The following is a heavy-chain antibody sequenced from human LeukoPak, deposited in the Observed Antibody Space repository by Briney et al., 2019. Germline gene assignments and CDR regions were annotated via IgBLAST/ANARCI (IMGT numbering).Heavy chain of an antibody. CDR2: IYYSGST. CDR3: ARLVSGSYPRIRSYYYGMDV. D-gene: IGHD1-26*01. Sequence: SETLSLTCTVSGGSISSSSYYWGWIRQPPGKGLEWIGSIYYSGSTYYSPSLKSRVTISVDTSKNQFSLKLSSVTAADTAVYYCARLVSGSYPRIRSYYYGMDVWGQGTTVTVSS. J-gene: IGHJ6*02. CDR1: GGSISSSSYY. V-gene: IGHV4-39*01.